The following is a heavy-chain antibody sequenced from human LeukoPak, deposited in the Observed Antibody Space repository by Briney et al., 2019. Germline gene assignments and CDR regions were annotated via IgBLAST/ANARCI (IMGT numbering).Heavy chain of an antibody. CDR3: ARDYGG. D-gene: IGHD3-16*01. Sequence: GGSLRLSCAASGFSFSDYWMSWVRQTPGKGLEWVANIKQDGSEKYYVDSVKGRFTISRDNAKNSLYLQMNSLRAEDTAVYYCARDYGGWGQGTLVTVSS. CDR1: GFSFSDYW. V-gene: IGHV3-7*01. CDR2: IKQDGSEK. J-gene: IGHJ4*02.